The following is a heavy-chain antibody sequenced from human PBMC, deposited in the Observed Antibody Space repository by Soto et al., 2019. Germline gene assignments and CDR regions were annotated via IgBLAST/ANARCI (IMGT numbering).Heavy chain of an antibody. D-gene: IGHD2-15*01. CDR3: TTRGSLGY. CDR1: GFSFSNAW. Sequence: EVQLVESGGGLVKPGESLRLSCAASGFSFSNAWINWVRQAPGKGLEWVGRIKSKTDGGTIDYAAPVKGRFIISRDDSSNTMYLQMNSLKTEDTAVYYCTTRGSLGYWGQGTLVTVSS. CDR2: IKSKTDGGTI. V-gene: IGHV3-15*07. J-gene: IGHJ4*02.